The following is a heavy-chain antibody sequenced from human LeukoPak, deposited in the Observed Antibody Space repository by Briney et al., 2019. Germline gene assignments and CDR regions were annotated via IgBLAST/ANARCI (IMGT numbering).Heavy chain of an antibody. CDR3: TPESVVAATVSGELDY. J-gene: IGHJ4*02. Sequence: GGSLRLSCAASGFTFSNAWMSWVRQAPGKGLEWLVRIKSKTDGGTTDYAAPVKGRFTISGDDSTNTLYMQMNSLKTEDTAVYYCTPESVVAATVSGELDYWGQGTLVTVSS. CDR1: GFTFSNAW. CDR2: IKSKTDGGTT. D-gene: IGHD2-15*01. V-gene: IGHV3-15*01.